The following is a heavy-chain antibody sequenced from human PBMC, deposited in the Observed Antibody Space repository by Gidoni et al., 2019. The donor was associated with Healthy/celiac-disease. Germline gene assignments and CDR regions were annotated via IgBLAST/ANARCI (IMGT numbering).Heavy chain of an antibody. Sequence: EVQLVESGGGLVQPGGSLRLSCAASGFTFSSYWMSWGRQAPGKGLEWVANIKQDGSEKYYGDSVKGRFTISRDNAKNSLYLQMNSLRAEDTAVYYCARDLSVAGRDYYYYYGMDVWGQGTTVTVSS. CDR3: ARDLSVAGRDYYYYYGMDV. D-gene: IGHD6-19*01. J-gene: IGHJ6*02. CDR2: IKQDGSEK. V-gene: IGHV3-7*05. CDR1: GFTFSSYW.